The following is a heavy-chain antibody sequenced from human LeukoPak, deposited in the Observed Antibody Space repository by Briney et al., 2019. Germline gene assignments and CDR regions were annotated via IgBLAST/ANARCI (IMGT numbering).Heavy chain of an antibody. Sequence: PSETLSLTCTVSGGSLSSHYWSWIRQPPGKGLELIGHIYSTGTTYYSPSLNSRVTISLDTSSNQFSLKLTSVTAADTAVYYCARFSSDSSTASCYLTYWGQGTLVTVSS. CDR2: IYSTGTT. CDR3: ARFSSDSSTASCYLTY. V-gene: IGHV4-59*11. J-gene: IGHJ4*02. CDR1: GGSLSSHY. D-gene: IGHD2-2*01.